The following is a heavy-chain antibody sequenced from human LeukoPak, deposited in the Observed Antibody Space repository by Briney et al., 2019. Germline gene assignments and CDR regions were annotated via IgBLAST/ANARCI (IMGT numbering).Heavy chain of an antibody. J-gene: IGHJ4*02. CDR1: GYTFTSYD. CDR2: MNPNSGNT. V-gene: IGHV1-8*01. CDR3: ASGSGVVPAAKAFDY. D-gene: IGHD2-2*01. Sequence: ASVKVSCKASGYTFTSYDINWVRQATGQGLEWMGWMNPNSGNTGYAQKFQGRVTMTRNTSISTPYMELSSLRSEDTAVYYCASGSGVVPAAKAFDYWGQGTLVSVSS.